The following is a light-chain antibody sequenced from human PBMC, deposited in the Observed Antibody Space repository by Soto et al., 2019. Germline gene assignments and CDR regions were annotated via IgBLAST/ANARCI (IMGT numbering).Light chain of an antibody. Sequence: VVTQPPSVSGAPGQRVTISCTGSSSNIGAGYDVHWYQQLPGTAPKLLIYGNSNRPSGVPDRFSGSKSGTSASLAITGLQAEDEADYYCQSYDSSLSGSEVFGGGTKLTVL. CDR1: SSNIGAGYD. CDR2: GNS. J-gene: IGLJ2*01. CDR3: QSYDSSLSGSEV. V-gene: IGLV1-40*01.